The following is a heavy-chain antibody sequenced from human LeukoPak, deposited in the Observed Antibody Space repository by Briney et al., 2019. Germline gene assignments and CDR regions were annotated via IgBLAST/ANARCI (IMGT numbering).Heavy chain of an antibody. D-gene: IGHD2-2*01. V-gene: IGHV3-53*05. CDR2: ICSGGST. J-gene: IGHJ3*02. CDR3: ARDKYADDAFDI. CDR1: GFTVSSNY. Sequence: PGGSLRLSCAASGFTVSSNYMSWVRQPPGKGLEWVSVICSGGSTYYADSVKGRFTISRDNSKNTLYLQMKSLGAEDTAVYYCARDKYADDAFDIWGQGTMVTVSS.